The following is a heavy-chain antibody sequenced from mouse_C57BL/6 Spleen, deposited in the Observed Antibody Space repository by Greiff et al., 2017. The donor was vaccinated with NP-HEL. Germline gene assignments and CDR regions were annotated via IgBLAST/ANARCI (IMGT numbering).Heavy chain of an antibody. D-gene: IGHD2-14*01. CDR2: ILPGSGST. CDR1: GYTFTSYW. CDR3: ARGTPPYYAMDY. Sequence: QVQLQQPGAELVKPGASVKLSCKASGYTFTSYWMHWVKQRPGHGLEWIGEILPGSGSTNYNEKFKGKATFTADTSSNTAYMQLSSLTTKDSAIYYCARGTPPYYAMDYWGQGTSVTVSS. V-gene: IGHV1-9*01. J-gene: IGHJ4*01.